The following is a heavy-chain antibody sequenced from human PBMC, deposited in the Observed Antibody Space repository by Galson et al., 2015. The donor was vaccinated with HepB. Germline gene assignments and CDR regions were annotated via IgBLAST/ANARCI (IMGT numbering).Heavy chain of an antibody. CDR1: GFTFSSDS. CDR2: ISSSSFK. V-gene: IGHV3-21*01. J-gene: IGHJ4*02. Sequence: SLRLSCAASGFTFSSDSMNWVRQAPGKGLEWVSSISSSSFKFYAESVKGRLTISRDNAKNSLYLQMNSLRAEDTALYYCARDRMTMVRGVSLYGMDVWGQGTLVTVSS. D-gene: IGHD3-10*01. CDR3: ARDRMTMVRGVSLYGMDV.